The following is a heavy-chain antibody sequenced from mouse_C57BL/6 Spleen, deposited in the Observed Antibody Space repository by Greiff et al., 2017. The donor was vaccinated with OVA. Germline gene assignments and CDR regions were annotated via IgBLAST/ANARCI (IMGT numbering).Heavy chain of an antibody. J-gene: IGHJ4*01. Sequence: VQLQESGAELVKPGASVKISCKASGYAFSSYWMNWVKQRPGKGLEWIGQIYPGDGDTNYNGKFKGKATLTADKSSSTAYMQLSSLTSEDSAVYFCARLGGYYAMDYWGQGTSVTVSS. CDR2: IYPGDGDT. CDR3: ARLGGYYAMDY. V-gene: IGHV1-80*01. CDR1: GYAFSSYW.